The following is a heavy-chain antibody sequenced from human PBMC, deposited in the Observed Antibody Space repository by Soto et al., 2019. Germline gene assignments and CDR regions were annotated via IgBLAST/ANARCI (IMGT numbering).Heavy chain of an antibody. J-gene: IGHJ3*02. D-gene: IGHD3-22*01. Sequence: ASVKVSCKASGYTFTSYYMHWVRQAPGQGLERMGIINPSGGSTSYAQKFQGRVTMTRDTSTSTVYMELSSLRSEDTAVYFCARGGDHYYDSSGPNDAFDIWGQGTMVTVSS. CDR1: GYTFTSYY. V-gene: IGHV1-46*01. CDR3: ARGGDHYYDSSGPNDAFDI. CDR2: INPSGGST.